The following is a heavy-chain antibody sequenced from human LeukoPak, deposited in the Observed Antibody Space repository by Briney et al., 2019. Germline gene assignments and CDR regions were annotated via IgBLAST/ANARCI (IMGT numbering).Heavy chain of an antibody. Sequence: GSLRLSCAASVFTFSSYAMSWVRQAPGKGLEWVSAISGSGGSTYYADSVKGRFTISRDNSKNTLYLEMNSLRAEDTAVYYCAKDFEAAGHYYYYGMDVWGQGTTVTVSS. V-gene: IGHV3-23*01. CDR3: AKDFEAAGHYYYYGMDV. D-gene: IGHD6-13*01. J-gene: IGHJ6*02. CDR1: VFTFSSYA. CDR2: ISGSGGST.